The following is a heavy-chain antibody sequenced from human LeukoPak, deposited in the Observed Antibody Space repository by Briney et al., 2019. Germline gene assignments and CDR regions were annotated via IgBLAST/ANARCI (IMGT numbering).Heavy chain of an antibody. Sequence: SETLSLTCAVYGGSFSGYYWSWIRQPPGKGLEWIGEINHSGSTNYNPSLKSRVTISVDTSKNQFSLKLSSVTAADTAVYYCAPYDFWSGYYDYWGQGTLVTSPQ. CDR1: GGSFSGYY. CDR3: APYDFWSGYYDY. D-gene: IGHD3-3*01. J-gene: IGHJ4*02. V-gene: IGHV4-34*01. CDR2: INHSGST.